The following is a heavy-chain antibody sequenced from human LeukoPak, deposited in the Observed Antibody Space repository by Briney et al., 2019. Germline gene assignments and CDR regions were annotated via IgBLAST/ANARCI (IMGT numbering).Heavy chain of an antibody. Sequence: SVKVSCKASGGTFSSYAISWVRQAPGQGLEWMGGIIPIFGTANYAQKFQGRVTITADESTSTAYMELSSLRSEDTAVYYCARVHRYGSTLWFDPWGQGTLVTVSS. CDR3: ARVHRYGSTLWFDP. CDR1: GGTFSSYA. J-gene: IGHJ5*02. CDR2: IIPIFGTA. D-gene: IGHD3-10*01. V-gene: IGHV1-69*13.